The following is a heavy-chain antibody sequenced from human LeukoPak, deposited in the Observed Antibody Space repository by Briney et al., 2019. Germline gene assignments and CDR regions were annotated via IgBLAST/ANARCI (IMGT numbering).Heavy chain of an antibody. CDR1: GFIFSSYA. CDR2: IWYDGSNK. V-gene: IGHV3-33*01. CDR3: ARGLGYSYGYGIDY. D-gene: IGHD5-18*01. Sequence: GRSLRLSCAASGFIFSSYAMHWVRQAPGKGPEWVAIIWYDGSNKYYAESVEGRFTISRDNSKNTLYLQMNSLRAEDTAVYSCARGLGYSYGYGIDYWGQGTLVIASS. J-gene: IGHJ4*02.